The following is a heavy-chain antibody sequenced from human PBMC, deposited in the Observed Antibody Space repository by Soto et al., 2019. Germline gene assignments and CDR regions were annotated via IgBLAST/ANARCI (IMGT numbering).Heavy chain of an antibody. D-gene: IGHD3-3*01. CDR3: ARLRFYFQAADGIRDTVPVSAFLLNRSSDL. J-gene: IGHJ2*01. CDR2: FCHSGNT. V-gene: IGHV4-39*01. Sequence: RQPPGKGREWIGTFCHSGNTYYNPSLESRVAISVDTSKNQVSLNVNSVTAADTAVYYCARLRFYFQAADGIRDTVPVSAFLLNRSSDL.